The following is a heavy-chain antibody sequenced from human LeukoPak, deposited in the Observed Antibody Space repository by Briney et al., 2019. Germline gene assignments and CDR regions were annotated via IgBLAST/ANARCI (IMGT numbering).Heavy chain of an antibody. Sequence: GGSLRLSCAASGFTFSSYSMNWVRQDPGKGLEWVSYISSSSSTIYYADSVKGRFTISRDNAKNSLYLQMNSLRDEDTAVYYCARDPRTYYDILTGYYTLDYWGQGTLVTVSS. CDR3: ARDPRTYYDILTGYYTLDY. J-gene: IGHJ4*02. D-gene: IGHD3-9*01. V-gene: IGHV3-48*02. CDR1: GFTFSSYS. CDR2: ISSSSSTI.